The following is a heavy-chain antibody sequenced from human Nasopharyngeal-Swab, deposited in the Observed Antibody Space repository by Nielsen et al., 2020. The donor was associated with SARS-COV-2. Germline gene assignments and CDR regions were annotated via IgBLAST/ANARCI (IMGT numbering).Heavy chain of an antibody. Sequence: GESLKISCAASGFTVSSYAMHWVRQAPGKGLEYVSAISSNGGSTYYANSVKGRFTISRDNSKNTLYLQMGSLRAEDMAVYYCARGWRWADDYWGQGTLVTVSS. CDR2: ISSNGGST. CDR3: ARGWRWADDY. V-gene: IGHV3-64*01. J-gene: IGHJ4*02. D-gene: IGHD5-24*01. CDR1: GFTVSSYA.